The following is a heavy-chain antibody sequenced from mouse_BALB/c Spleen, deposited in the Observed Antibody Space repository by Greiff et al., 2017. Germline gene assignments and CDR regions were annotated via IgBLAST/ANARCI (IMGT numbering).Heavy chain of an antibody. Sequence: EVMLVESGGGLVQPGGSLKLSCAASGFTFSSYGMSWVRQTPDKRLELVATINSNGGSTYYPDSVKGRFTISRDNAKNTLYLQMSSLKSEDTAMYYCARRAYYRYDGGYFDVWGAGTTVTVSS. V-gene: IGHV5-6-3*01. CDR3: ARRAYYRYDGGYFDV. D-gene: IGHD2-14*01. J-gene: IGHJ1*01. CDR2: INSNGGST. CDR1: GFTFSSYG.